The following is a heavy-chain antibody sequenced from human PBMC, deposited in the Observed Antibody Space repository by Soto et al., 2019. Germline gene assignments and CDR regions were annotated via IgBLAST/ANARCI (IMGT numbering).Heavy chain of an antibody. Sequence: GGSLRLSCAASGFTFSNAWMSWVRQAPGKGLEWVGRIKSKTDGGTTDYAAPVKGRFTISRDYSKNTLYLQMNSLKTEDTAVYYCTTDHQPLRFLEWLRGSHEYSMDVWGQGTTVTVSS. V-gene: IGHV3-15*01. CDR2: IKSKTDGGTT. J-gene: IGHJ6*02. CDR1: GFTFSNAW. CDR3: TTDHQPLRFLEWLRGSHEYSMDV. D-gene: IGHD3-3*01.